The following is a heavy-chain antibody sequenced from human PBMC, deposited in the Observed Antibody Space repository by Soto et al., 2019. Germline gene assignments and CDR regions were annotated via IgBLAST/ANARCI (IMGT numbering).Heavy chain of an antibody. J-gene: IGHJ3*02. Sequence: GASVKVSCKASGGTFSSYAISWVRQAPGQGLEWMGGIIPIFGTANYAQKFQGRVTITADKSTSTAYMELSSLRSEDTAVYYCARDSPPTWIQLWLDAFDIWGQGTMVTVSS. V-gene: IGHV1-69*06. CDR1: GGTFSSYA. CDR3: ARDSPPTWIQLWLDAFDI. D-gene: IGHD5-18*01. CDR2: IIPIFGTA.